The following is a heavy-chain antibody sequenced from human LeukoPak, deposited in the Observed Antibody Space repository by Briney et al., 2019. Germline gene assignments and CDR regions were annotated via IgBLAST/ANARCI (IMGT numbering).Heavy chain of an antibody. CDR3: ARDLKWLLYYYYGMDV. V-gene: IGHV1-2*02. CDR2: INPNSGGT. Sequence: GASVKVSCKASGYTFTSYGISWVRQAPGQGLEWMGWINPNSGGTNYAQKFQGRVTMTRDTSISTAYMELSRLRSDDTAVYYCARDLKWLLYYYYGMDVWGQGTTVTVSS. D-gene: IGHD3-3*01. CDR1: GYTFTSYG. J-gene: IGHJ6*02.